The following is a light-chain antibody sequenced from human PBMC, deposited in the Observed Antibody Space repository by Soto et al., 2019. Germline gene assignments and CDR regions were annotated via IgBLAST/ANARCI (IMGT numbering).Light chain of an antibody. V-gene: IGLV2-8*01. J-gene: IGLJ2*01. Sequence: QSVLTQPPSASGSPGQSVTISCTGTSSDVGNYNYVSWYQQHPGKAPKLMISEVSKRPSGVPDRFSGSKSGNTASLTVSGLQAEDEGDYYCSSYAGINNFVIFGGGTKVTVL. CDR3: SSYAGINNFVI. CDR1: SSDVGNYNY. CDR2: EVS.